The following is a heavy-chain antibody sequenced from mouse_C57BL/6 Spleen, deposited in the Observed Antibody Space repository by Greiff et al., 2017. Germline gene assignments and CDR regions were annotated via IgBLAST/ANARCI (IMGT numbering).Heavy chain of an antibody. Sequence: VKLVESGAELVKPGASVKISCKASGYAFSSYWMNWVKQRPGKGLEWIGQIYPGDGDTNYNGKFKGKATLTADKSSSTAYMQLSSLTSEDSAVYFCARERELVSFDYWGQGTTLTVSS. V-gene: IGHV1-80*01. CDR1: GYAFSSYW. J-gene: IGHJ2*01. CDR3: ARERELVSFDY. D-gene: IGHD4-1*01. CDR2: IYPGDGDT.